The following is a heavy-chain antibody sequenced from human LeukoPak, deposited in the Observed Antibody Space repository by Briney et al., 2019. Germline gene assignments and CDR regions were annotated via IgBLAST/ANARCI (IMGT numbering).Heavy chain of an antibody. CDR3: AREDTAMVIPFDY. D-gene: IGHD5-18*01. Sequence: GGSLRLSCAASGFTFSSYSMNRVRQAPGKGLEWVSSISSSSSYIYYADSVKGRFTISRDNAKNSLYLQMNSLRAEDTAVYYCAREDTAMVIPFDYWGQGTLVTVSS. CDR1: GFTFSSYS. V-gene: IGHV3-21*01. J-gene: IGHJ4*02. CDR2: ISSSSSYI.